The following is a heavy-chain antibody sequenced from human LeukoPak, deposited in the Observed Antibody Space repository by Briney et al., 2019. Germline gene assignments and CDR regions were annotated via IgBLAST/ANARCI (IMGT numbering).Heavy chain of an antibody. Sequence: TSETQSLTCAVSGGSISSCNWWSSVRQPPGKGLEWIGEIYHSGSTNYNPSLKSRVTISVDKSKNQFSLKLSSVTAADTAVYYCARHWNLLYYFDYWGHGTLVTVSS. CDR3: ARHWNLLYYFDY. CDR2: IYHSGST. CDR1: GGSISSCNW. V-gene: IGHV4-4*02. D-gene: IGHD1-1*01. J-gene: IGHJ4*01.